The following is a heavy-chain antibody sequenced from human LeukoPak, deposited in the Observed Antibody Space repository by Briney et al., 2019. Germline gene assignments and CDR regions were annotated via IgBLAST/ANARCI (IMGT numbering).Heavy chain of an antibody. CDR1: GFTFSSYS. CDR3: AKEQGWLLLLRSFDY. V-gene: IGHV3-23*01. CDR2: LSGSGGSP. Sequence: GGSLRLSCAASGFTFSSYSMNWVRQAPGRGLEWVSVLSGSGGSPYYADSVKGRFTISRDNSKNTLYLQMNSLRAEDTAVYYCAKEQGWLLLLRSFDYWGQGTLVTVSS. J-gene: IGHJ4*02. D-gene: IGHD3-22*01.